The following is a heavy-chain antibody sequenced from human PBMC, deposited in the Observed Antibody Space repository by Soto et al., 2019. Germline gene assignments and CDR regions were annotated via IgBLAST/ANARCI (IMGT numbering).Heavy chain of an antibody. J-gene: IGHJ6*02. CDR2: ISSSSSTI. CDR1: GFTFSSYS. Sequence: PGGSLRLSCAASGFTFSSYSMNWVRQAPGKGLEWVSYISSSSSTIYYADSVKGRFTISRDNAKNSLYLQMNSLRDEDTAVYYCARDSVLTYYYGSVIGGMDVWGQGTTVTVSS. CDR3: ARDSVLTYYYGSVIGGMDV. D-gene: IGHD3-10*01. V-gene: IGHV3-48*02.